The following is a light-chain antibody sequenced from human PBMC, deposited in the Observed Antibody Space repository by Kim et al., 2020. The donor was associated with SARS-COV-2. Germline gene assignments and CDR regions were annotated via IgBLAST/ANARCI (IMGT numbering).Light chain of an antibody. J-gene: IGKJ1*01. V-gene: IGKV3-11*01. Sequence: CPGERATLSGRASQGVSSYLAWYQQKPGQAPRLLIYDASNRATGIPARFSGSGSGTDFTLTISSLEPEDFAVYYCQQRSNWPPWTFGQGTKVDIK. CDR3: QQRSNWPPWT. CDR2: DAS. CDR1: QGVSSY.